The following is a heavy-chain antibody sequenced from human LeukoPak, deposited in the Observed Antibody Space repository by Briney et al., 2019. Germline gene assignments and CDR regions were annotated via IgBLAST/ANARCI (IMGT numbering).Heavy chain of an antibody. Sequence: GGSLRLSCAASGFTFSSYSMNWVRQAPGKGLEWVSSISSSSSYIYYADSVKGRFTISRDNAKNSLYLQMNSLRAEDTAVYYCARVSGYRSGGSCHGGYYYYYMDVWGKGTTVTVSS. CDR1: GFTFSSYS. CDR3: ARVSGYRSGGSCHGGYYYYYMDV. V-gene: IGHV3-21*01. J-gene: IGHJ6*03. D-gene: IGHD2-15*01. CDR2: ISSSSSYI.